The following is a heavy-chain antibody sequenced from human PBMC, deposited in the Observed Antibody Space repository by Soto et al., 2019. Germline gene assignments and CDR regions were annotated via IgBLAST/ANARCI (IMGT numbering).Heavy chain of an antibody. J-gene: IGHJ4*02. CDR1: GFTFSDSA. Sequence: GGSLRLSCAASGFTFSDSAMHWVRQASGKGLEWVGRIRNKGNNYATAYTASVKGRFTISRDDSKNTVYLQMNSLKIDDTAVYYCTSRRDCTAVAPLDSWGLENPVTVSS. CDR2: IRNKGNNYAT. CDR3: TSRRDCTAVAPLDS. D-gene: IGHD2-21*01. V-gene: IGHV3-73*01.